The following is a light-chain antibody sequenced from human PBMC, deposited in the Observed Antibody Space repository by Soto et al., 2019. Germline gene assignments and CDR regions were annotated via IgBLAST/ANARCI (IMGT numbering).Light chain of an antibody. J-gene: IGLJ2*01. V-gene: IGLV2-14*01. CDR3: SSYTDSNTVL. CDR2: EVA. CDR1: SSDVGAYNY. Sequence: QSALTQPASVSGSPGQSITISCTGTSSDVGAYNYVSWYQHHPGKAPKLIIYEVANRPSGVSNRFSGSKSGNTASLTISGLQAEDEADYYCSSYTDSNTVLFGGGTKLTVI.